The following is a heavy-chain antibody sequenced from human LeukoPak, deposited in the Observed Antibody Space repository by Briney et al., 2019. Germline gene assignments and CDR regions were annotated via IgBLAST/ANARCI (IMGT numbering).Heavy chain of an antibody. CDR3: AREYDSSGYYYGPYFDY. Sequence: ASVKVSCKASGYTFTGYYMHWVRQAPGQGLEWMGWINPNSGGTNYAQKFQGRVTMTRDTSISTAYMELSRLRSDDTAVYYCAREYDSSGYYYGPYFDYWGQGTLVTVSS. CDR2: INPNSGGT. V-gene: IGHV1-2*02. CDR1: GYTFTGYY. J-gene: IGHJ4*02. D-gene: IGHD3-22*01.